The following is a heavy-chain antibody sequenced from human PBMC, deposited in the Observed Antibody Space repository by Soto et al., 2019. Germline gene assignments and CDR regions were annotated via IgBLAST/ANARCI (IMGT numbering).Heavy chain of an antibody. Sequence: PSETQSLTCSVAEGNISSSSDYRIWIHQPPGKGLEWIGSIYYSGSTYYNPSLKSRVTISVDTSKNQFSLKLSSVTAADTAVYYCARHSLDHPIGGYYYYMDVWGKATTVTAS. V-gene: IGHV4-39*01. CDR2: IYYSGST. D-gene: IGHD2-15*01. CDR3: ARHSLDHPIGGYYYYMDV. CDR1: EGNISSSSDY. J-gene: IGHJ6*03.